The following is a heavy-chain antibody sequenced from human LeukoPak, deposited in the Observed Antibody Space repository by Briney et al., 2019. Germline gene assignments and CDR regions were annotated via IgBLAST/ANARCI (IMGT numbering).Heavy chain of an antibody. CDR2: ISAYNGNT. J-gene: IGHJ4*02. Sequence: GSLRVSCKASGYTFTSYGISWVRHAPRQGLEWIGWISAYNGNTNYAQKLQGRVTMTTHTSTSTAYMELRSLRSDDTAVYYCARMGDYGDYWGQGTLVTVSS. V-gene: IGHV1-18*04. D-gene: IGHD4-17*01. CDR1: GYTFTSYG. CDR3: ARMGDYGDY.